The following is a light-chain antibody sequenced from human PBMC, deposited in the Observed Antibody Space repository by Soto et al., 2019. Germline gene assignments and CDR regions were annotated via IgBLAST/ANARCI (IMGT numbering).Light chain of an antibody. CDR1: SSDVGGYNY. Sequence: QSALTQPASVSGSPGQSITISCTGTSSDVGGYNYVSWYQQHPGKAPKLIIYEVSDRPSEVSNRFSGSKSGNTASLTISGLQAEDEAEYYCSSYTSTTTQVVFGGGTKLTVL. CDR3: SSYTSTTTQVV. CDR2: EVS. V-gene: IGLV2-14*01. J-gene: IGLJ2*01.